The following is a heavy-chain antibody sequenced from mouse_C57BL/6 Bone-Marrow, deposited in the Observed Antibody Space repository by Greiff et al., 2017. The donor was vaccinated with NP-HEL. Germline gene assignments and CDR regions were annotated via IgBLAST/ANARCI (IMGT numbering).Heavy chain of an antibody. CDR1: GYTFTSYW. CDR2: ITPSSGYP. D-gene: IGHD2-5*01. V-gene: IGHV1-7*01. Sequence: QVQLKESGAELAKPGASVKLSCKASGYTFTSYWMHWVKQRPGQGLEWIGYITPSSGYPKYNQKFKDTSTLTADKSSSTAYMQLSSLTYEDSAVYYCARGDSNYVAYWGQGTLVTVSA. J-gene: IGHJ3*01. CDR3: ARGDSNYVAY.